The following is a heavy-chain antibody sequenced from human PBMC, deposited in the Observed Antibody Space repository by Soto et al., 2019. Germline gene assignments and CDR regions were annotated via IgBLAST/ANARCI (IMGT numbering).Heavy chain of an antibody. V-gene: IGHV1-69*12. CDR1: GGTFSSYA. CDR3: AQCLLGVNYYYGMDV. D-gene: IGHD3-16*01. J-gene: IGHJ6*02. Sequence: QVQLVQSGAEVKKPGSSVKVSCKASGGTFSSYAINWVRQAPGQGLEWMGGIIPIFATADYAQKFKVRVTITADESTSTAYMELSSLRAEDTAVYYCAQCLLGVNYYYGMDVWGQGTTVTVSS. CDR2: IIPIFATA.